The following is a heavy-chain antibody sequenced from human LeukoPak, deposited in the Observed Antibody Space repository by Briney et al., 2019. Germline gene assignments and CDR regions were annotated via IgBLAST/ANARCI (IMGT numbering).Heavy chain of an antibody. D-gene: IGHD1-26*01. J-gene: IGHJ4*02. CDR2: ITSRSSPI. CDR3: ARSSSGAKDY. V-gene: IGHV3-48*01. CDR1: GFTFSSYS. Sequence: TGGSLRLSCAASGFTFSSYSMNWVRQAPGKGLEWVSYITSRSSPIYYADSVQGRFTISRDNAKNSLFLQMNSLRAEDTAVYYCARSSSGAKDYWGQGTLVTVSS.